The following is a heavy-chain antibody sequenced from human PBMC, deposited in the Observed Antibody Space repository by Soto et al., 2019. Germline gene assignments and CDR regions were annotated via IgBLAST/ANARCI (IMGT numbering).Heavy chain of an antibody. CDR3: ARAQSRGYGDYAPYYYGMDV. J-gene: IGHJ6*02. CDR2: IIPTFGTA. Sequence: GASLKVSCKASGGTFISYAISWVRKAPGQGLEWMGGIIPTFGTANYAQKFQGRVTITADESTSTAYMELSSLRSEDTAVYYCARAQSRGYGDYAPYYYGMDVWGQGTTVTVSS. CDR1: GGTFISYA. V-gene: IGHV1-69*13. D-gene: IGHD4-17*01.